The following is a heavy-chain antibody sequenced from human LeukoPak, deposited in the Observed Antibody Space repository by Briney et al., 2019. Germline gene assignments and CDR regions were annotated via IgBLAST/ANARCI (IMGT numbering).Heavy chain of an antibody. Sequence: PGGCLRLSCAASGCTFSSYAMSWVRQAPGKGLEWVSAISGSGGSTYYADSVKGRFTISRDNSKNTLYLQMNSLRAEDTAVYYCAKGWLVGANTRQIDYWGQGTLVTVSS. CDR2: ISGSGGST. J-gene: IGHJ4*02. V-gene: IGHV3-23*01. CDR1: GCTFSSYA. D-gene: IGHD1-26*01. CDR3: AKGWLVGANTRQIDY.